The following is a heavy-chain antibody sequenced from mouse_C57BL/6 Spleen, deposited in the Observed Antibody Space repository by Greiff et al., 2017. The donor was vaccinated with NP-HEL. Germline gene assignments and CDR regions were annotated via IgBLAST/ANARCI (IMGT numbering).Heavy chain of an antibody. CDR3: ARSFDYYDYGVPFAY. J-gene: IGHJ3*01. Sequence: QVQLQQPGAELVKPGASVKLSCKASGYTFTSYWMHWVKQRPGQGLEWIGMIHPNSGSTNYNEKFKSKATLTVDKSSSTAYMQLSSLKSEDSAVYYCARSFDYYDYGVPFAYWGQGTLVTVSA. CDR2: IHPNSGST. D-gene: IGHD2-4*01. CDR1: GYTFTSYW. V-gene: IGHV1-64*01.